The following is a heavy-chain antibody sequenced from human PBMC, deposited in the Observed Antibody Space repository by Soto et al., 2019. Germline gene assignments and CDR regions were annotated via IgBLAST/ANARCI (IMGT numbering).Heavy chain of an antibody. J-gene: IGHJ4*02. D-gene: IGHD6-13*01. CDR1: GSTFSNEA. V-gene: IGHV3-23*01. Sequence: EVHLLGSGGGWGQPGGSLRLACAASGSTFSNEAMSWVRQAPGTGLAWVSAMSGSGDNTYYADSVKGRFTISRDNSKNTLYLQMNSLTVEDTALYYCAKCIAATGWCYFDYWGQGTLVTVSS. CDR3: AKCIAATGWCYFDY. CDR2: MSGSGDNT.